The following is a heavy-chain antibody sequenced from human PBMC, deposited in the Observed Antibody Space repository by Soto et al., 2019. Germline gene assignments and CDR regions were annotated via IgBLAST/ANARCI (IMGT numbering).Heavy chain of an antibody. Sequence: HPGGSLRLSCVASGFTFSDYAMSWVRQAPGKGLEWVSAISASGGTTYYADSVKGRFTISRDNSQNTVFLQMNSLRVEDTAFYFCAKAIHDSSGYYIWDAYWGQGTLVTVSS. V-gene: IGHV3-23*01. CDR2: ISASGGTT. D-gene: IGHD3-22*01. J-gene: IGHJ4*02. CDR3: AKAIHDSSGYYIWDAY. CDR1: GFTFSDYA.